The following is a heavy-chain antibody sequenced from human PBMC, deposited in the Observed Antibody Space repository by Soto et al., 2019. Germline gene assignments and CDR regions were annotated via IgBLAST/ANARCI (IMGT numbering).Heavy chain of an antibody. CDR2: IDPSDSYI. CDR1: GYSLATYW. Sequence: PGESLKISCKSSGYSLATYWITWVRQMPGKGLEWMGRIDPSDSYINYSPSFQGRVTISADKSLNTAYLQWSSLEASDTAMYYCTXMGDWITGSCFSRDYYHGMDVWGQGTTVTVSS. V-gene: IGHV5-10-1*01. CDR3: TXMGDWITGSCFSRDYYHGMDV. J-gene: IGHJ6*02. D-gene: IGHD2-15*01.